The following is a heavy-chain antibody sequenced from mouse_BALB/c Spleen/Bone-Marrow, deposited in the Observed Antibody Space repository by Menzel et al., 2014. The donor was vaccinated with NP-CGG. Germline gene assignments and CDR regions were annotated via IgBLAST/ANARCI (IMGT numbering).Heavy chain of an antibody. D-gene: IGHD2-3*01. J-gene: IGHJ4*01. CDR3: TRGGWLAMDY. Sequence: QVHLQQSGAELVKPGASVKLSCKASGYTFTSYYMYWVKQRPGQGLEWIGEINPSNGGTNFNEKFKSKATLTVDKSSSTAYMQLSSLTSEDSAVYYCTRGGWLAMDYWGQGTSVTVSS. CDR1: GYTFTSYY. CDR2: INPSNGGT. V-gene: IGHV1S81*02.